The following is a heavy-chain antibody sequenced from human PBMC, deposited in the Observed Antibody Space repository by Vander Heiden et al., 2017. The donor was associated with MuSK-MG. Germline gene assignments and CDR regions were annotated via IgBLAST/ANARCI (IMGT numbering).Heavy chain of an antibody. CDR1: GYTFTGYY. V-gene: IGHV1-2*06. J-gene: IGHJ4*02. CDR3: ARDRDYIWGSYRYGGALDY. Sequence: QVQLVQSGAEVKKPGASVKVSCKASGYTFTGYYMHWVRQAPGQGLGWMGRINPNRGGTNYAQKFQGRVTMTRDTSISTAYMELSRLRSDDTAVYYCARDRDYIWGSYRYGGALDYWGQGTLVTVSS. D-gene: IGHD3-16*02. CDR2: INPNRGGT.